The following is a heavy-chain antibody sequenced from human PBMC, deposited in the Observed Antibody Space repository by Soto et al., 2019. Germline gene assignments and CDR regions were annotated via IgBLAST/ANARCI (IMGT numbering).Heavy chain of an antibody. CDR3: ARESDSGSSAPFGY. V-gene: IGHV3-48*03. D-gene: IGHD1-26*01. CDR2: ISTSGATI. Sequence: GGSLRLSCVASRFTFSGFEMSWVRQAPGKGLEWVSYISTSGATIYYADSVQGRFTISRDNAKNSLYLQMNSLRVEDTAVYYCARESDSGSSAPFGYWGQGTLVTVSS. CDR1: RFTFSGFE. J-gene: IGHJ4*02.